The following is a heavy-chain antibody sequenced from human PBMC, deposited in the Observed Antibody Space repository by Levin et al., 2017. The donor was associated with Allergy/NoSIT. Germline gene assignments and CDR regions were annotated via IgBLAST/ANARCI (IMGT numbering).Heavy chain of an antibody. D-gene: IGHD6-13*01. CDR2: MNCNSGDT. J-gene: IGHJ4*02. CDR3: ARDAPEQHLGIDY. Sequence: ASVKVSCKASGYTFTDYFMHWVRQAPGQGLEWMGWMNCNSGDTNYAQKFQGRVTMTRDTSTSTAYMDLSSLRSDDTAVYNCARDAPEQHLGIDYWGQGTLVAVSS. V-gene: IGHV1-2*02. CDR1: GYTFTDYF.